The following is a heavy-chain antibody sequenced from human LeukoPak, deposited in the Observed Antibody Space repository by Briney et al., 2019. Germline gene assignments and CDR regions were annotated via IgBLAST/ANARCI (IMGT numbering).Heavy chain of an antibody. CDR2: ISSSGTTI. V-gene: IGHV3-48*03. CDR1: GFTFSSYE. D-gene: IGHD3-10*02. CDR3: AELGITMIGGV. Sequence: PGGSLRLSCAASGFTFSSYEMNWVRQAPGKGLEWVSYISSSGTTIYYADSVKGRFTISRDNARNSLYLQMNSLRAEDTAVYYCAELGITMIGGVWGKGTTVTISS. J-gene: IGHJ6*04.